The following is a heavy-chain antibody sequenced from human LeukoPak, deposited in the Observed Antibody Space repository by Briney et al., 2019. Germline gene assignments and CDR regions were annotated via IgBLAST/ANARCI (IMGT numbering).Heavy chain of an antibody. J-gene: IGHJ4*02. V-gene: IGHV3-23*01. CDR3: ARVYGAEIDY. CDR1: GFTFSSYA. CDR2: ISGSGGST. D-gene: IGHD4/OR15-4a*01. Sequence: GGSLRLSWPASGFTFSSYAMSWVRQAPGKGLEWVSTISGSGGSTYYADSVKGRFTVSTDNSRNTLFLQMNSLIPEDTAVYYCARVYGAEIDYWGQGTLVTVSS.